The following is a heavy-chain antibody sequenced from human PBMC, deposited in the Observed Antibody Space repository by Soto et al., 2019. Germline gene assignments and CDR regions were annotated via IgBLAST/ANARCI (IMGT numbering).Heavy chain of an antibody. D-gene: IGHD1-26*01. J-gene: IGHJ4*02. CDR2: IIPISGNT. CDR3: ASPVGAIRGDSYFDY. V-gene: IGHV1-69*05. Sequence: GASAKVSCKASGGTFSSYAISWVRQAPGQRLEWMGWIIPISGNTKYAQKFQGRVTITRDKSTSTAYMELSSLRSEDTAVYYCASPVGAIRGDSYFDYWGQGTLVTVSS. CDR1: GGTFSSYA.